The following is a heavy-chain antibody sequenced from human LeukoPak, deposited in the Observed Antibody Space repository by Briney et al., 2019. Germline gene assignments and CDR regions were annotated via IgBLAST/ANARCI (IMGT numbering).Heavy chain of an antibody. V-gene: IGHV1-69*05. CDR1: GGTFSSYA. CDR2: IIPIFGTA. CDR3: ARGVAAAGTRAFDI. Sequence: SVKVSCKASGGTFSSYAISWVRQAPGQGLEWMGRIIPIFGTANYAQKFQGRVTITTDESTSTAYMELSSLRSEDTAVYYCARGVAAAGTRAFDIWGQGTMVTVSS. D-gene: IGHD6-13*01. J-gene: IGHJ3*02.